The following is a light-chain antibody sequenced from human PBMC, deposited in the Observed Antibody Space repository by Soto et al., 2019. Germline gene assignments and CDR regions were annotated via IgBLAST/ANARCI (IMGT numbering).Light chain of an antibody. J-gene: IGLJ2*01. V-gene: IGLV1-40*01. Sequence: QTVVTQPPSVSGAPGQRVTISCSGSSSNIGAGYDVHWYQQLPGTAPKLLIYDNNNRPSGVPDRFSGSKSGTSASLAITGLQAEDEANYYCQSYDSSPRVVFGGGTQLTVL. CDR1: SSNIGAGYD. CDR2: DNN. CDR3: QSYDSSPRVV.